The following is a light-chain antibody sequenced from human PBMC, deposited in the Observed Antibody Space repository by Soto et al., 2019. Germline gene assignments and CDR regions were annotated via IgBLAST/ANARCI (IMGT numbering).Light chain of an antibody. CDR2: YEI. V-gene: IGLV3-21*01. CDR3: HVWDSDANHVV. J-gene: IGLJ2*01. Sequence: SYELTQPPSVSVAPGMTARITCGGNDIGSKSVHWYQQKPGQAPVLVIYYEIDRPSGIPERFSGSNSGNTATLTITRVDAGDEVDYYCHVWDSDANHVVCGGGTKVTVL. CDR1: DIGSKS.